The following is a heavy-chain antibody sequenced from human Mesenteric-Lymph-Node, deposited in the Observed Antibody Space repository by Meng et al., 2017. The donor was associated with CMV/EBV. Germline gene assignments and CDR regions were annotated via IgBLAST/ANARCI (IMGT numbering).Heavy chain of an antibody. Sequence: HVQLVQSGAEVKKPASSVKVSCKASGGTFSSYTISWVRQAPGQGLEWMGRIIPILGRANYTQKFQGRVTITADKSTSTAYMELSSLRSEDTAVYYCAGGIAAAGSRWFDPWGQGTLVTVSS. V-gene: IGHV1-69*02. CDR1: GGTFSSYT. D-gene: IGHD6-13*01. CDR3: AGGIAAAGSRWFDP. J-gene: IGHJ5*02. CDR2: IIPILGRA.